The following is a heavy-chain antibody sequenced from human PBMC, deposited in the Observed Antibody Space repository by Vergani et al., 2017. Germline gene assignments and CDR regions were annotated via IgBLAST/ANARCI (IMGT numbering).Heavy chain of an antibody. CDR2: ISHSGST. CDR3: ATAVGAHDY. V-gene: IGHV4-38-2*02. CDR1: GYSISSGYY. D-gene: IGHD1-26*01. J-gene: IGHJ4*02. Sequence: QVQLQESGPGLVKPSETLSLTCTVSGYSISSGYYWGWIRQPPGKGLEWIGSISHSGSTYYNPSLKSRVTISVDTSKNQFSLKLSSVTAADTAVYYCATAVGAHDYWGKGTLVTVSS.